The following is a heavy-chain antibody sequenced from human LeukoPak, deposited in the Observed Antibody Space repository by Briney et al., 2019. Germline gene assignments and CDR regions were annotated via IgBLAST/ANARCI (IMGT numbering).Heavy chain of an antibody. CDR2: IYHSGST. J-gene: IGHJ4*02. CDR3: ASLPAMTTVTTDY. D-gene: IGHD4-17*01. CDR1: GGSISSSNW. V-gene: IGHV4-4*02. Sequence: SETLSLTCAVSGGSISSSNWWSWVRQPPGKGLEWIGEIYHSGSTNYNPSLKSRVTISVDKSKNQFSLKLSSVTAADTAVYYCASLPAMTTVTTDYWGQGTLVTVSS.